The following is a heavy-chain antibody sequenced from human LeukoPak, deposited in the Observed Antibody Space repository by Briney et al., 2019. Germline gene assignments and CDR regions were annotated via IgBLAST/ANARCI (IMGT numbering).Heavy chain of an antibody. D-gene: IGHD4-11*01. Sequence: SETLSLTCAVYGGSFSGYHWSWIRQPPGKGLEWIGEINHSGSTNYSPSLKSRVIISVDTSKNQFSLKLTSVTAADTAVYYCARLTYSNYYGYYYYMDVWGKGTTVTVSS. V-gene: IGHV4-34*01. CDR3: ARLTYSNYYGYYYYMDV. J-gene: IGHJ6*03. CDR1: GGSFSGYH. CDR2: INHSGST.